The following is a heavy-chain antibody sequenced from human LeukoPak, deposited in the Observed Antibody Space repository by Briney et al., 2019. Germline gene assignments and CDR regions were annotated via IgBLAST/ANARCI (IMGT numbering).Heavy chain of an antibody. V-gene: IGHV3-23*01. J-gene: IGHJ4*02. CDR3: VKAHCGRASCSRAEY. CDR1: GFTFSSSG. CDR2: ITGGGVAT. Sequence: GGSLRLSCAASGFTFSSSGMSWVRQAPGEGLWWVSPITGGGVATFYAESVRGRVTISRDNYKNTMFLQMSSLQVEDAAVYYCVKAHCGRASCSRAEYWGRGTQVTVSS. D-gene: IGHD2-2*01.